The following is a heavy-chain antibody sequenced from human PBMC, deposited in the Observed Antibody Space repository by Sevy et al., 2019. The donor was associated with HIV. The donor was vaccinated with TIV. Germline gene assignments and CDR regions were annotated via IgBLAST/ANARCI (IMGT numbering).Heavy chain of an antibody. CDR2: ISAYNGNT. J-gene: IGHJ4*02. CDR3: AGDTQVSSWATCFDY. CDR1: GYTFTSYG. V-gene: IGHV1-18*01. D-gene: IGHD6-13*01. Sequence: ASVKVSCKASGYTFTSYGISWVRRAPGQGLEWMGWISAYNGNTNYAQKLQGRVTMTTDTSTSTAYMELRSLRSDDTAVYYCAGDTQVSSWATCFDYWGQGTLVTVSS.